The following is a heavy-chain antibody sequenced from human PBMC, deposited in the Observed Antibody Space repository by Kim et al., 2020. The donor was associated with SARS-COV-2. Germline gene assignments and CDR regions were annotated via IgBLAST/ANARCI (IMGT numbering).Heavy chain of an antibody. J-gene: IGHJ3*02. CDR1: GFTFSSYS. Sequence: GGSLRLSCAASGFTFSSYSMNWVRQAPGKGLEWVSYISSSSSTIYYADSVKGRFTISRDNAKNSLYLQMNSLRDEDTAVYYCARDVKTYIAVAATRAFDIWGQGTMVTVSS. CDR2: ISSSSSTI. V-gene: IGHV3-48*02. CDR3: ARDVKTYIAVAATRAFDI. D-gene: IGHD6-19*01.